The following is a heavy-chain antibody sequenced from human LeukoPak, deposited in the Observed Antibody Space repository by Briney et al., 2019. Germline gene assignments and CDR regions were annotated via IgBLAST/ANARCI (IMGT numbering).Heavy chain of an antibody. CDR1: GYTFTSYD. Sequence: ASVKVSCKASGYTFTSYDFNWGRHATGQRPEWMGWMSPNSGDTGYAQKFQDRVTMTRNTSISTAYMELSSLRSDDTAVYYCARGPPNWGYDYWGPGTLVTVSS. D-gene: IGHD7-27*01. V-gene: IGHV1-8*01. J-gene: IGHJ4*02. CDR2: MSPNSGDT. CDR3: ARGPPNWGYDY.